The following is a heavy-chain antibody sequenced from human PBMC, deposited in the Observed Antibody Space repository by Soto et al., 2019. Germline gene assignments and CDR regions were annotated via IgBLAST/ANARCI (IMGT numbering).Heavy chain of an antibody. CDR1: GGTFSSYA. J-gene: IGHJ3*02. D-gene: IGHD1-7*01. Sequence: SVKVSCKASGGTFSSYAISWVRQAPGQELEWMGGIIPIFGTANYAQKFQGRVTITADESTSTAYMELSSLRSEDTAVYYCASETGTTLWHDAFDIWGQGTMVTVSS. CDR3: ASETGTTLWHDAFDI. CDR2: IIPIFGTA. V-gene: IGHV1-69*13.